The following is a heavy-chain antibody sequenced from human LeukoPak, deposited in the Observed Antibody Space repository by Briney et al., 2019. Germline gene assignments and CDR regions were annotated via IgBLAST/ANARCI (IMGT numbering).Heavy chain of an antibody. Sequence: GASVKVSCKASGYTITNNYMHWVRQAPGQGLEWMGWINTNTGNPTYAQGFTGRFVISLDTSVSTAYLQISSLKAEDTAVYYCGRDSNYGQLNYWGQGTLVTVSS. CDR3: GRDSNYGQLNY. V-gene: IGHV7-4-1*02. J-gene: IGHJ4*02. CDR2: INTNTGNP. CDR1: GYTITNNY. D-gene: IGHD3-10*01.